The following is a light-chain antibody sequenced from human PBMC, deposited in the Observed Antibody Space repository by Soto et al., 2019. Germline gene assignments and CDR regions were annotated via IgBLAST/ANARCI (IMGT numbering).Light chain of an antibody. Sequence: QSVLTQPPSASGTPGQRVTISCSGSSSNIGSNTVNWYQHLPGTAPNLLMYKNSLRPSGVPDRFSASKSGTSASLAISGLQSEDEGDYYCASWDDSLNAHVFGTVTKLTVL. CDR3: ASWDDSLNAHV. CDR1: SSNIGSNT. V-gene: IGLV1-44*01. CDR2: KNS. J-gene: IGLJ1*01.